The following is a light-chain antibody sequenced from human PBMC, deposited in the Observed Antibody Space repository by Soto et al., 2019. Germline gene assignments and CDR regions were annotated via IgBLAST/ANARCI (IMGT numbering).Light chain of an antibody. Sequence: EIVMTQSPATLSVSPGERATLSCRASQSVSSNLAWYQQKPGQAPRLLIYGASTRATGIPARFSGSGSGTEFTLTTSSLQPADFAVYYCQQYNNWSPWTFGQGTKVEIK. CDR2: GAS. J-gene: IGKJ1*01. CDR3: QQYNNWSPWT. CDR1: QSVSSN. V-gene: IGKV3-15*01.